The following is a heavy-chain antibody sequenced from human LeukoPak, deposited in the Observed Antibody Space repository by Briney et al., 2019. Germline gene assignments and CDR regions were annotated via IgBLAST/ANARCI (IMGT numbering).Heavy chain of an antibody. CDR1: GYTFTGDY. V-gene: IGHV1-2*02. CDR3: ARGGIVRALLNY. CDR2: INPNSGGT. Sequence: ASVKVSCKASGYTFTGDYMHWMRQAPGQGLEWMGWINPNSGGTNYAQKFQGRVTMTRDTSISTAYMELSRLRSDDTAVYYCARGGIVRALLNYWGQGTLVTVSS. D-gene: IGHD1-26*01. J-gene: IGHJ4*02.